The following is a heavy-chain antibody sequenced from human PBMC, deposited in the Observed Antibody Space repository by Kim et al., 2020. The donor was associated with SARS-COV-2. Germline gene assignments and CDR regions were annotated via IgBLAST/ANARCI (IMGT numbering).Heavy chain of an antibody. CDR1: GYSFTSYW. V-gene: IGHV5-10-1*01. D-gene: IGHD6-13*01. J-gene: IGHJ6*02. CDR3: ARLEASSWTHGYYYYYGMDV. Sequence: GESLKISCKGSGYSFTSYWISWVRQMPGKGLEWMGRIDPSDSYTNYSPSFQGHVTISADKSISTAYLQWSSLKASDTAMYYCARLEASSWTHGYYYYYGMDVWGQGTTVTVSS. CDR2: IDPSDSYT.